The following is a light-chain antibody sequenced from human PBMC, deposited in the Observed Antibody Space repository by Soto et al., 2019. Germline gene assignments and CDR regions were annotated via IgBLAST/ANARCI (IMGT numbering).Light chain of an antibody. CDR2: ANS. J-gene: IGLJ1*01. CDR1: SSNIGAGYD. Sequence: QSVLTQPPSVSGAPGQRVTISCTGSSSNIGAGYDVHWYQQFPGTAPKLLIYANSNRPSRVPDRFSASKSGTSASLAITGLQADDEADYYCQSYDTNRRGVFGTGTKVTVL. V-gene: IGLV1-40*01. CDR3: QSYDTNRRGV.